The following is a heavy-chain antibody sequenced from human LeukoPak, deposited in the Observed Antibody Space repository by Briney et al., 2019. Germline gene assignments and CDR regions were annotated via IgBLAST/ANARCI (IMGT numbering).Heavy chain of an antibody. CDR2: ISAYNGNT. Sequence: ASVKVSCKASGYTFTSYGISWVRQAPGQGLEWMGWISAYNGNTNYAQKLQGRVTMTTDTSTSTAYMELRSLRPDDTAVYYCARMRRARYYYYGMDVWGQGTTVTVSS. CDR1: GYTFTSYG. J-gene: IGHJ6*02. V-gene: IGHV1-18*01. CDR3: ARMRRARYYYYGMDV.